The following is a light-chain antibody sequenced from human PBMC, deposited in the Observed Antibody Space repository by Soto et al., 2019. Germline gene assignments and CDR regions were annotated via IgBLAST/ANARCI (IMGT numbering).Light chain of an antibody. CDR1: QSVGSSY. CDR3: QHYNTWPWT. V-gene: IGKV3-15*01. J-gene: IGKJ1*01. CDR2: GAS. Sequence: EIVLTQSPGTLSLSPGERATLSCRASQSVGSSYLAWYQQKLGQAPRVLIYGASTRATGIPARFSGSGSETEFILTISSLQSEDFAVYYCQHYNTWPWTFGQGTKVDIK.